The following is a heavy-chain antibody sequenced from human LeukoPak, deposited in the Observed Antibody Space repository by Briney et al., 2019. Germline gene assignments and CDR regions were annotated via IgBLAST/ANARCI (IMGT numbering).Heavy chain of an antibody. V-gene: IGHV3-30*18. CDR1: GFTFDDYA. CDR3: AKAKRDYYGSGSNPIDY. CDR2: ISYDGSNK. J-gene: IGHJ4*02. D-gene: IGHD3-10*01. Sequence: GGSLRLSCAASGFTFDDYAMHWVRQAPGKGLEWVALISYDGSNKYYTDSVKGRFTISRDNSKNTLYLQMSSLRAEDTAVYYCAKAKRDYYGSGSNPIDYWGQGTLVTVSS.